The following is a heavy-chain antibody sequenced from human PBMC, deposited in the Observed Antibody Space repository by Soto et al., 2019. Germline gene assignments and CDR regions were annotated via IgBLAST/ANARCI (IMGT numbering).Heavy chain of an antibody. CDR1: GGSISSSSYY. CDR3: ARDDGYNHPIDY. J-gene: IGHJ4*02. CDR2: IFYSGST. D-gene: IGHD5-12*01. Sequence: PSETLSLTCTVSGGSISSSSYYWGWIRQPPGKGLEWIGSIFYSGSTYYNPSLKSRVTISVDTSKNQFSLKLSSVTAADTAVYYCARDDGYNHPIDYWGQGTLVTVSS. V-gene: IGHV4-39*02.